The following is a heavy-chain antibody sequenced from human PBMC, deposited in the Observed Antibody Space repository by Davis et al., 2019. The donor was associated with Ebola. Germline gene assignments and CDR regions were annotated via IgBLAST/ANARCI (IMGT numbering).Heavy chain of an antibody. CDR2: ISYDGSNK. D-gene: IGHD4-11*01. CDR1: GFTFSSYG. V-gene: IGHV3-30*03. J-gene: IGHJ4*02. CDR3: TTLTFGY. Sequence: PGGSLRLSCAASGFTFSSYGMHWVRRAPGKGLEWVAVISYDGSNKYYADSVKGRFTISRDNSKNTLYLQMNSLKTEDGAVYYCTTLTFGYWGQGTLVTVSS.